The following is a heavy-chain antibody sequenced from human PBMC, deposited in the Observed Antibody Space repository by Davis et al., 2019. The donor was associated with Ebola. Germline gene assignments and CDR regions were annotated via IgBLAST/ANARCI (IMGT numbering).Heavy chain of an antibody. J-gene: IGHJ5*02. CDR2: LNPNSGNA. CDR1: GYSFPNYD. Sequence: ASVKVSCKASGYSFPNYDIHWIRQAPRQGLEWIGRLNPNSGNAAYAPKFQGRVTMTRATAISTAYMELSSLSSDDTAVYFCARAQGLSHDYYISHDTWGQGTQVTVSS. D-gene: IGHD3-10*01. V-gene: IGHV1-8*01. CDR3: ARAQGLSHDYYISHDT.